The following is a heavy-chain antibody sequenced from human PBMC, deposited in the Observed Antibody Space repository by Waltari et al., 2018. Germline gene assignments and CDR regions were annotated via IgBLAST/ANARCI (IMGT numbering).Heavy chain of an antibody. Sequence: QVQLVQSGAEVKKPGASVKVSCKASGYTFTGYYMPWVRQAPGQGLDWMGRSNPNSGGTNYAQKFQGRVTMTRDTSISTAYMELSRLRSDDTAVYYCASGGSALGDQRAFDIWGQGTMVTVSS. CDR2: SNPNSGGT. D-gene: IGHD2-15*01. V-gene: IGHV1-2*06. CDR1: GYTFTGYY. CDR3: ASGGSALGDQRAFDI. J-gene: IGHJ3*02.